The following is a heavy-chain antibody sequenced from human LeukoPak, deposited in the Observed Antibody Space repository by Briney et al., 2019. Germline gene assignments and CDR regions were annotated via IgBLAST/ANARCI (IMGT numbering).Heavy chain of an antibody. Sequence: SETLSLTCTVSGYSISSGYYWGWIRQPPGKGLEWIGSIYHSGSTYYNPSLKSRVTISVDTSKNQFSLKLSSVTAADTAVYYCARGQDYGDYVDYWGQGTLVTVSS. CDR1: GYSISSGYY. J-gene: IGHJ4*02. CDR2: IYHSGST. V-gene: IGHV4-38-2*02. D-gene: IGHD4-17*01. CDR3: ARGQDYGDYVDY.